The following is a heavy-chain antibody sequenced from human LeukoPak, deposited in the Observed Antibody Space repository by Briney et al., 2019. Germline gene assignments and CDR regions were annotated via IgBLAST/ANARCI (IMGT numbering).Heavy chain of an antibody. D-gene: IGHD6-19*01. CDR1: GFTFSGSA. V-gene: IGHV3-73*01. J-gene: IGHJ4*02. CDR2: IRSKANSYAT. Sequence: GGYLRLSCAASGFTFSGSAMHWVRQASGKGLGWVGRIRSKANSYATAYAASVKGRFTISRDDSKNTAYLQMNSLKTEDTAVYYCTRADSSGQDYWGQGTLVTVSS. CDR3: TRADSSGQDY.